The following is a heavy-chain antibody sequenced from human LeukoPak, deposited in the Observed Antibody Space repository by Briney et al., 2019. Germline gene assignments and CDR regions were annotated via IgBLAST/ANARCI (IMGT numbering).Heavy chain of an antibody. CDR1: GGSISSYY. CDR2: IYYSGST. V-gene: IGHV4-59*08. D-gene: IGHD6-19*01. CDR3: ARQPGSGWYRFDY. Sequence: PSETLSLTCTVSGGSISSYYWSWIRQPPGKGLEWIGYIYYSGSTNYNPSLKSRVTISVDTSKNQFSLKLSSVTAADTVVYYCARQPGSGWYRFDYWGQGTLVTVSS. J-gene: IGHJ4*02.